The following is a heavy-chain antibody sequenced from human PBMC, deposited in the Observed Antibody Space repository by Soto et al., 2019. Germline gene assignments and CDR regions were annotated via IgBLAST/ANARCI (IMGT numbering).Heavy chain of an antibody. CDR1: GYIFITYG. D-gene: IGHD2-2*01. CDR3: ARGGSDCSSTSCYERRDYYYMDV. Sequence: GASVKVSCKAYGYIFITYGISWVRHAPGRGLEWMGWVSAKNGNTNYAQHLQGRVTMTRNTSTSTAYMELSSLRSEGTAVYYCARGGSDCSSTSCYERRDYYYMDVWGKGTTVTVSS. CDR2: VSAKNGNT. V-gene: IGHV1-18*01. J-gene: IGHJ6*03.